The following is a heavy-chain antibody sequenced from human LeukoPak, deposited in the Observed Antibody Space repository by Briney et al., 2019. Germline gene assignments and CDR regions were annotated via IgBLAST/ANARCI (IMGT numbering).Heavy chain of an antibody. V-gene: IGHV4-31*03. D-gene: IGHD3-10*01. Sequence: SETLSLTCSVSGDSMDSGSYYWTWIRQHPGKGLQWIGYIFYSGRTYYHPSLVGRISISIDTSQNHFSLRLTSVTAADTAVYFCARGAFTTGRFDIWYPGTLVTVS. CDR3: ARGAFTTGRFDI. CDR1: GDSMDSGSYY. J-gene: IGHJ4*02. CDR2: IFYSGRT.